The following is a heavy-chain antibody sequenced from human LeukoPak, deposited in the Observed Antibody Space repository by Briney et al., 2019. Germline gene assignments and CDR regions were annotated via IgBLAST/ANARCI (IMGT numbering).Heavy chain of an antibody. CDR2: ISGSGGST. D-gene: IGHD3-22*01. Sequence: TGGSLRLSCAAAGFTFSSYSMGWVRQAPGKGLEWVSGISGSGGSTYYAESATGRFTISRDNSKNTLYLKMNSLRAEDTAVYYCARPHYYDSSGYYSYYFDYWGQGTLVTVSS. J-gene: IGHJ4*02. CDR3: ARPHYYDSSGYYSYYFDY. CDR1: GFTFSSYS. V-gene: IGHV3-23*01.